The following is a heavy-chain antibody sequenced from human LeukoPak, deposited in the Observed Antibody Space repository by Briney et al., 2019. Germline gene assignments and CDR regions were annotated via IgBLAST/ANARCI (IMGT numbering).Heavy chain of an antibody. V-gene: IGHV4-59*01. D-gene: IGHD3-10*01. CDR2: VYDSGRP. Sequence: KTSETLSLTCTVSGGSINTYNWSWSWNRPRQGMEWMGFVYDSGRPRYNPSLNGRVPISVDTSKSQYSLGLRSVTAADTAMYYCARLGLGDEACWFDRWGQGTLVTVSS. CDR1: GGSINTYN. J-gene: IGHJ5*02. CDR3: ARLGLGDEACWFDR.